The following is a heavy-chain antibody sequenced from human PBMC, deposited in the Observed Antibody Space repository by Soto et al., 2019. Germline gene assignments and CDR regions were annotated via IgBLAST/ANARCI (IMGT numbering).Heavy chain of an antibody. V-gene: IGHV1-69*13. CDR2: IIPIFGTA. Sequence: GASVKVSCKASGCTFSSYAISWVRQAPGQGLEWMGGIIPIFGTANYAQKFQGRVTITADESTSTAYMELSSLRSEDTAVYYCARGYGFGELSNFDYWGQGTLVTVSS. J-gene: IGHJ4*02. CDR1: GCTFSSYA. D-gene: IGHD3-10*01. CDR3: ARGYGFGELSNFDY.